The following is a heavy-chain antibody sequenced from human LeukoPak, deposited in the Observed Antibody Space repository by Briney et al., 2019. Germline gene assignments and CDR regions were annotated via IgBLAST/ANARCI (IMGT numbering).Heavy chain of an antibody. Sequence: GASVKVSCKASDYTFTSYGISWVRQAPGQGLEWMGWISAYNGNTNYAQKLQGRVTMTTDTSTSTAYMELRSLRSDDTAVYYCARDGARYYYDSSGFADYWGQGTLVTVSS. J-gene: IGHJ4*02. CDR2: ISAYNGNT. D-gene: IGHD3-22*01. V-gene: IGHV1-18*01. CDR3: ARDGARYYYDSSGFADY. CDR1: DYTFTSYG.